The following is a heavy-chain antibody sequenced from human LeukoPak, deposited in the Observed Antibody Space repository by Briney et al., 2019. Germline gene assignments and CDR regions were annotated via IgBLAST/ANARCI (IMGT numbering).Heavy chain of an antibody. V-gene: IGHV3-7*05. Sequence: GGSLRLSCAASGFTFSESWMTWVRQAPGKGLEWVAHIKDDGSDKYYVDSVTGRFTISRDNTKNSLFLQMTSLTAEDTAVYYCATRDNAWEFAYWGQGTLVSVSS. D-gene: IGHD1-26*01. CDR1: GFTFSESW. CDR2: IKDDGSDK. J-gene: IGHJ4*02. CDR3: ATRDNAWEFAY.